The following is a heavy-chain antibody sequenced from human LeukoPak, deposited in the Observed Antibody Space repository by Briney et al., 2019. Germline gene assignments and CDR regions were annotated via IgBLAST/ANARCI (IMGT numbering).Heavy chain of an antibody. Sequence: ASVKVSCKASGYTFTSYGISWVRQGPGQGLECMGWISAYNGNTNYAQKVQGRVTMTTDTSTSTAYMELRSLRSDDTAVYYCATAKYCSSTSCYDALDIWGQGTMVTVSS. CDR3: ATAKYCSSTSCYDALDI. D-gene: IGHD2-2*01. CDR2: ISAYNGNT. V-gene: IGHV1-18*01. J-gene: IGHJ3*02. CDR1: GYTFTSYG.